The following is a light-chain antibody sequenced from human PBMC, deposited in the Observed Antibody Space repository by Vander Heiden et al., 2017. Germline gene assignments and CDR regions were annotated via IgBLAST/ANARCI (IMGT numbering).Light chain of an antibody. J-gene: IGKJ1*01. CDR2: KAS. Sequence: DIQMTQSPSTLSASVGDRVTITCRASQSISSWLAWYQQKPGKAPKLLIYKASSVESGVPSRFSGSGSGTEFTLTISSLQPDDCATYYCQQDNSYSRTFGQGTKVEIK. CDR3: QQDNSYSRT. V-gene: IGKV1-5*03. CDR1: QSISSW.